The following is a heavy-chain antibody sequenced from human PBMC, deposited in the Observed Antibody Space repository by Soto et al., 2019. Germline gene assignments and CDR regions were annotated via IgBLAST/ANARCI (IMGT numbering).Heavy chain of an antibody. CDR2: ISYDGSNK. D-gene: IGHD2-8*01. Sequence: QVQLVESGGGVVQPGRSLRLSCAASGFTFSSYAMHWVRQAPGKGLEWVAVISYDGSNKYYADSVKGRFTISRDNSKNTLYLQMNSLRAEDTAVYYCARGLYDQSMDVWGQGTTVTVSS. J-gene: IGHJ6*02. V-gene: IGHV3-30-3*01. CDR1: GFTFSSYA. CDR3: ARGLYDQSMDV.